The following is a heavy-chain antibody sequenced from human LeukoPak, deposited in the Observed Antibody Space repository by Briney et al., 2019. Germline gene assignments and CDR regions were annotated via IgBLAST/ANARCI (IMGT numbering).Heavy chain of an antibody. CDR2: ISGSGGST. CDR3: AKRPGYYDSSGYYFDY. CDR1: GFTFSSYA. V-gene: IGHV3-23*01. J-gene: IGHJ4*02. D-gene: IGHD3-22*01. Sequence: GGSLRLSCAASGFTFSSYAMSWVRQAPGKGLEWVSAISGSGGSTYYADSVKGRFTISRDNSKNTLYLQMNSLRAEDTAVYYCAKRPGYYDSSGYYFDYWGQGTLVTVSS.